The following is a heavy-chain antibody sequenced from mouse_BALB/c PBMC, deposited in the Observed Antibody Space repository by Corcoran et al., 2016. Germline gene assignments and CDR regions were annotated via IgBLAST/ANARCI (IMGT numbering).Heavy chain of an antibody. CDR2: INTYTGEP. Sequence: QIQLVQSGPELKKPGETVKISCKASGYTFTNYGMNWVKQAPGKGLKWMGWINTYTGEPTYADDFKGRFAFSLETSANTAYLQINNLKNEDTATYFCARSSYGSSYNYFDYWGQGTTLTVSS. CDR3: ARSSYGSSYNYFDY. V-gene: IGHV9-3-1*01. J-gene: IGHJ2*01. D-gene: IGHD1-1*01. CDR1: GYTFTNYG.